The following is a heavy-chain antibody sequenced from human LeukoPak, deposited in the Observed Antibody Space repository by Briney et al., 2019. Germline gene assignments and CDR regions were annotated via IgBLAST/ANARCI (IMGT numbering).Heavy chain of an antibody. D-gene: IGHD6-19*01. J-gene: IGHJ4*02. Sequence: PGGSLRLSCAASGFTFSSYWMTWVRQAPGKGLEWVANIKQDGSEKGFVESVKGRFTISRDNAKNSLYLQMNSLRAEDTAVYYCAREAAVAGTGFDDYWGQGILVTVSS. CDR3: AREAAVAGTGFDDY. CDR2: IKQDGSEK. CDR1: GFTFSSYW. V-gene: IGHV3-7*01.